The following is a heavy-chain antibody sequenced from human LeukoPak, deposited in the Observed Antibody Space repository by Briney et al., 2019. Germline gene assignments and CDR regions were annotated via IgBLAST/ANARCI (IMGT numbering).Heavy chain of an antibody. CDR2: ISSSGSTI. CDR1: RFTFSVYY. CDR3: ARVYIFYGDYGDY. D-gene: IGHD4-17*01. J-gene: IGHJ4*02. V-gene: IGHV3-11*04. Sequence: GGSLRLSCAASRFTFSVYYMSWIRQAPGKGLEWVSYISSSGSTIYYADSVKGRFTISRDNAKNSLYLQMNSLRAEDTAVYYCARVYIFYGDYGDYWGQGTLVTVSS.